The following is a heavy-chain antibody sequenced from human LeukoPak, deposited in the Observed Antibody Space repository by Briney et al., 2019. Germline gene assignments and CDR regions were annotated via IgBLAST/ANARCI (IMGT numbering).Heavy chain of an antibody. CDR3: ASGYCSGGSCYGPPLDY. J-gene: IGHJ4*02. CDR2: IWYDGSNK. Sequence: GGSLRLSCAASGFTFNSYAMNWVRQAPGKGLEWVAVIWYDGSNKYYADSVKGRFTISRDNSKNTLYLQMNSLRAEDTAVYYCASGYCSGGSCYGPPLDYWGQGTLVTVSS. V-gene: IGHV3-33*08. D-gene: IGHD2-15*01. CDR1: GFTFNSYA.